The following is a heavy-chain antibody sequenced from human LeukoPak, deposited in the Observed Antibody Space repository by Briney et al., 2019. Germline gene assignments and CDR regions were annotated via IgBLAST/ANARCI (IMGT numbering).Heavy chain of an antibody. J-gene: IGHJ4*02. CDR3: ARDGPTAYFDY. V-gene: IGHV3-7*01. CDR1: GFTFNRNW. Sequence: PGGSLRLSCAASGFTFNRNWMTWVRQAPGKGLEWVANIKEDRSEEYYVDSVKGRFSISRDNAKNSVFLQMNSLRAEDTAVYYCARDGPTAYFDYWGQGTLVTVSS. D-gene: IGHD5-18*01. CDR2: IKEDRSEE.